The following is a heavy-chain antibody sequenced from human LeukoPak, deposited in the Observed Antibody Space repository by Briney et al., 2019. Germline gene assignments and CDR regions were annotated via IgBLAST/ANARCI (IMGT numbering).Heavy chain of an antibody. CDR1: AGSISSSNYY. CDR2: IYTSGST. CDR3: ARETRYCSSTSCYHWFDP. D-gene: IGHD2-2*01. Sequence: PSETLSLTCTVSAGSISSSNYYWGWIRQPAGKGLEWIGRIYTSGSTNYNPSLKSRVTMSVDTSKNQFSLKLSSVTAADTAVYYCARETRYCSSTSCYHWFDPWGQGTLVTVSS. J-gene: IGHJ5*02. V-gene: IGHV4-61*02.